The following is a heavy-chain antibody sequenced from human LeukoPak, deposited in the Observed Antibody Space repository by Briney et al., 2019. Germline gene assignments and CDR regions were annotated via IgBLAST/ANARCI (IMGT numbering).Heavy chain of an antibody. J-gene: IGHJ3*02. CDR1: GFTFSEHN. Sequence: GGSLRLSCAASGFTFSEHNMHWVRQAPGKGLEWVAVITNDGSGIYYADSVKGRFTISRDNAKNTLYLQMNSLRAEDTAVYYCASGNSHAFDIWGQGTMVTVSS. CDR3: ASGNSHAFDI. CDR2: ITNDGSGI. V-gene: IGHV3-30-3*01.